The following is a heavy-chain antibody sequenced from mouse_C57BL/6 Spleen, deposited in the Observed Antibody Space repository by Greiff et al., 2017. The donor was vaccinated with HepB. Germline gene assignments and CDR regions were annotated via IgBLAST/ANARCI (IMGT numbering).Heavy chain of an antibody. CDR3: ARNRGDSSGFYAMDY. D-gene: IGHD3-2*02. CDR2: IWTGGGT. Sequence: VKLQESGPGLVAPSQSLSITCTVSGFSLTSYAISWVRQPPGKGLEWLGVIWTGGGTNYNSALKSRLSISKDNSKSQVFLKMNSLQTDDTARYYCARNRGDSSGFYAMDYWGQGTSVTVSS. J-gene: IGHJ4*01. CDR1: GFSLTSYA. V-gene: IGHV2-9-1*01.